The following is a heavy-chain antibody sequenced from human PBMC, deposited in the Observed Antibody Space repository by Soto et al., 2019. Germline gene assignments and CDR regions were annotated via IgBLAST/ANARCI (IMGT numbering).Heavy chain of an antibody. Sequence: PSETLSLTCTVSGGSISSGDYYWSWLCQTPGKGLEWIGYIYYSGSTYYNPSLKSRVTISVATSKNWFSLKLRSVTAADTAVYYCVRDGYSGYDSPGYFDYWGQGTLVTVSS. D-gene: IGHD5-12*01. V-gene: IGHV4-30-4*01. J-gene: IGHJ4*02. CDR2: IYYSGST. CDR3: VRDGYSGYDSPGYFDY. CDR1: GGSISSGDYY.